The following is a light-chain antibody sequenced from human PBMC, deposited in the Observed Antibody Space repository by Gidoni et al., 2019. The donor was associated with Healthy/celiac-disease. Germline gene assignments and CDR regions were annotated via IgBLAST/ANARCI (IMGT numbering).Light chain of an antibody. Sequence: DIQMTQSPSSLSASVGDRVTITCRASPSISSYLNWYQQKQGKAPKLLVYAASSLQSGVPSRFSGSGSGTDFTLTISSLQPEDFATYYCQQSYSTPRTFGQGTKVESK. CDR3: QQSYSTPRT. J-gene: IGKJ1*01. V-gene: IGKV1-39*01. CDR2: AAS. CDR1: PSISSY.